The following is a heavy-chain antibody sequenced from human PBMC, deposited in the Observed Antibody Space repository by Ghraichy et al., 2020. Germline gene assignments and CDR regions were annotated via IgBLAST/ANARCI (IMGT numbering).Heavy chain of an antibody. Sequence: SETLSLTCTVYGGSFSGYYWSWIRQPPGKGLEWIGEINHSGSTNYNPSLKSRVTISVDTSKNQFSLKLSSVTAADTAVYYCARHRRDSSGYYYARFFGGFDYWGQGTLVTVSS. V-gene: IGHV4-34*01. D-gene: IGHD3-22*01. CDR1: GGSFSGYY. CDR2: INHSGST. J-gene: IGHJ4*02. CDR3: ARHRRDSSGYYYARFFGGFDY.